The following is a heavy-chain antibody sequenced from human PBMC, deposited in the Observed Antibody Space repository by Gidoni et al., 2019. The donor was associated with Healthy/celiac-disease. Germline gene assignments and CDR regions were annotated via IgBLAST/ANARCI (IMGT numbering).Heavy chain of an antibody. CDR2: IYYSGST. CDR1: GGSISSSSYY. V-gene: IGHV4-39*01. J-gene: IGHJ2*01. D-gene: IGHD2-2*01. CDR3: AISRKDKYQLPNWYFDL. Sequence: QLQLQESGPGLVKPSETLSLTCTVSGGSISSSSYYWGWIRQPPGKGLEWIGSIYYSGSTYYNPSRKSRVTISVDTSKNQFSLKLSSVTAADTAVYYCAISRKDKYQLPNWYFDLWGRGTLVTVSS.